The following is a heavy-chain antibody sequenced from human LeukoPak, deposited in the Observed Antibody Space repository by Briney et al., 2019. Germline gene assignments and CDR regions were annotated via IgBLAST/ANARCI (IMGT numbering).Heavy chain of an antibody. V-gene: IGHV1-69*04. J-gene: IGHJ6*03. CDR2: INPIFGVA. CDR1: GGPFSRYG. D-gene: IGHD1-26*01. CDR3: ARDNSFSGSRYYYYMDV. Sequence: PGKVSCKAAGGPFSRYGVSGGRRAPGQGLEWMGRINPIFGVADYAQKLQGRLTVTADQDTSTASMELSSLRSEDTAIYDCARDNSFSGSRYYYYMDVWGKGTTVTVSS.